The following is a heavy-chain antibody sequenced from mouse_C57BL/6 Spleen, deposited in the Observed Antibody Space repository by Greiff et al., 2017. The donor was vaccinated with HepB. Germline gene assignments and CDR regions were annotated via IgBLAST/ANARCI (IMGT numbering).Heavy chain of an antibody. J-gene: IGHJ1*03. CDR1: GYSFTSYY. CDR3: ARALGSSYNWYFDV. V-gene: IGHV1-66*01. D-gene: IGHD1-1*01. Sequence: VQLQQSGPELVKPGASVKISCKASGYSFTSYYIHWVRQRPGQGLEWIGWIYPGSGNTKYNEKFKGKARLTADTSSSTAYMQLSSLTSEDSAVYYCARALGSSYNWYFDVWGTGTTVTVSS. CDR2: IYPGSGNT.